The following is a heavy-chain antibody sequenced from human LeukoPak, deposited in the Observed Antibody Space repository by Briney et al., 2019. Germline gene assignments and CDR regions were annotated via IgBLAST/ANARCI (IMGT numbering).Heavy chain of an antibody. CDR3: AKDLFACSSTSCYSQSH. CDR1: VFTFSTYG. V-gene: IGHV3-23*01. D-gene: IGHD2-2*01. J-gene: IGHJ4*02. CDR2: ISGSGGFT. Sequence: SGGSLRLSCPASVFTFSTYGMSWVRQAPGKGLEWVSAISGSGGFTSYADSVKGRFTISRDNSKHTLYLQMNSLRAEDTAVYHCAKDLFACSSTSCYSQSHWGQGTLVTVSS.